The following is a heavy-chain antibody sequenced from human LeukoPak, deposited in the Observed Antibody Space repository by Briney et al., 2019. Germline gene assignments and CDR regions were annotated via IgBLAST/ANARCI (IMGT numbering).Heavy chain of an antibody. V-gene: IGHV7-4-1*02. D-gene: IGHD2-8*01. CDR1: GYTFTSYA. CDR2: INTNTGNP. J-gene: IGHJ4*02. CDR3: ARDHSPIVLMVYAIDNYFYY. Sequence: ASAKVSCKASGYTFTSYATNWVRQAPGQGLEWMGWINTNTGNPTYAQGFTGRFVFSLDTSVSTVYLQIISLKAEDTSVYYSARDHSPIVLMVYAIDNYFYYWGQGTLVTVSA.